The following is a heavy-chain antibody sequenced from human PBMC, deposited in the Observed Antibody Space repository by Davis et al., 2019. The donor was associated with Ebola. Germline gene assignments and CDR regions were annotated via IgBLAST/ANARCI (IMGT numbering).Heavy chain of an antibody. Sequence: GGSLRSSCEAPGFTFSTYAMHGVRQARGKGLEWRAVISYHGKNRYSADSVKGRFTISRDNSKNTLYLQMNSLRAEDTAVYYCVKDLADGDYVPKGRMDVWGQGTTVTVSS. CDR2: ISYHGKNR. CDR3: VKDLADGDYVPKGRMDV. D-gene: IGHD4-17*01. J-gene: IGHJ6*02. V-gene: IGHV3-30*18. CDR1: GFTFSTYA.